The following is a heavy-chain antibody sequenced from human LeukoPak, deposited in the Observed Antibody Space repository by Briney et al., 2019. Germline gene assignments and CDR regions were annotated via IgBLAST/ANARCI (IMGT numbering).Heavy chain of an antibody. CDR3: ARDVSTVTNYFDY. D-gene: IGHD4-17*01. CDR1: GGSISSYY. Sequence: SETLSLTCTVSGGSISSYYWGWIRQPPGKGLEWIGSIYHSGSTYYNPSLKSRVTISVDTSKNQFSLKLSSVTAADTAVYYCARDVSTVTNYFDYWGQGTLVTVSS. CDR2: IYHSGST. V-gene: IGHV4-38-2*02. J-gene: IGHJ4*02.